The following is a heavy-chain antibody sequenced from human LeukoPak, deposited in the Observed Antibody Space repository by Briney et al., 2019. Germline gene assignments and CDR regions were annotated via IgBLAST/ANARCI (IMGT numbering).Heavy chain of an antibody. J-gene: IGHJ2*01. D-gene: IGHD2-21*02. Sequence: ASVKVSCKASGYTFISYGISWVRQAPGQGHEWMGWISGYNGNTNYAQNLQGRVTMTTDTSTSTAHMELRSLRSDDTAVYYCARGLGVVTAQSEQPKPRYFDLWGRGTQVTASS. V-gene: IGHV1-18*01. CDR1: GYTFISYG. CDR3: ARGLGVVTAQSEQPKPRYFDL. CDR2: ISGYNGNT.